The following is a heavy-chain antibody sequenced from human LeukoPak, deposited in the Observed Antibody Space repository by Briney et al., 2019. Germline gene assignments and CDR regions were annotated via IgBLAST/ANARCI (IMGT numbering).Heavy chain of an antibody. CDR2: IKQDGSEK. CDR3: ATSYDMGWLIGY. J-gene: IGHJ4*02. V-gene: IGHV3-7*03. Sequence: QTGGSLRLSCAASGFTFGDTWTNWVRQVPGQGLEWVANIKQDGSEKFYVASVKGRFTISRDNGKSSLYLQMNSLRAEDTALYYCATSYDMGWLIGYWGQGTLVTVSS. D-gene: IGHD3/OR15-3a*01. CDR1: GFTFGDTW.